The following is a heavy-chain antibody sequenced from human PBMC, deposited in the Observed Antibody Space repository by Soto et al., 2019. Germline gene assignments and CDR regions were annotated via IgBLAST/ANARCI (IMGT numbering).Heavy chain of an antibody. CDR3: ARIQGQQLVANYYMDV. J-gene: IGHJ6*03. Sequence: QVQLVESGGGVVQPGRSLRLSCAASGLTFSSYGMHWVRQAPGKGLEWVAVIWYDGSNKYYADSVKGRFTISRDNSKNTLYLQMNSLRAEDTAVYYCARIQGQQLVANYYMDVWGKGTTVTVSS. CDR2: IWYDGSNK. CDR1: GLTFSSYG. D-gene: IGHD6-13*01. V-gene: IGHV3-33*01.